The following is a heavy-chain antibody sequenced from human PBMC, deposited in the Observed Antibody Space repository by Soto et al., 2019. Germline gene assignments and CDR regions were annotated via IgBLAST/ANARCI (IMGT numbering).Heavy chain of an antibody. Sequence: PGGSLRLSCAASGFTFSYYYMSWIRQSPGKGLEWVSYISSSGSTIYYADSVKGRFTISRDNAKNSLYLQMNSLRAEDTAVYYCARDPSSGWYGYFQHWGQGTLVTVSS. CDR3: ARDPSSGWYGYFQH. CDR1: GFTFSYYY. V-gene: IGHV3-11*01. CDR2: ISSSGSTI. D-gene: IGHD6-19*01. J-gene: IGHJ1*01.